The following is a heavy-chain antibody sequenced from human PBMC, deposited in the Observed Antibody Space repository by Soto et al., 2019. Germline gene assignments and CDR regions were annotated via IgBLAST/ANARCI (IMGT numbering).Heavy chain of an antibody. J-gene: IGHJ4*02. Sequence: QVQLQESGPGLVKPSQTLSLTCTVSGASISSGGYYWKWIRQHPGKGLEWIGYIYYSGSSYYNPSLKSRVTIXXDXSXXQFSLKLSSVTAADTAVYYCARAAPYGSGIQRIDYWGQGTLVTVSS. CDR3: ARAAPYGSGIQRIDY. D-gene: IGHD3-10*01. CDR2: IYYSGSS. V-gene: IGHV4-31*03. CDR1: GASISSGGYY.